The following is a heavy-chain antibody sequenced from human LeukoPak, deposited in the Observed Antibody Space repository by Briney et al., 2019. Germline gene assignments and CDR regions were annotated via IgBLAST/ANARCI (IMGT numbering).Heavy chain of an antibody. Sequence: SSVKVSCKASGGTFSSYAISWVRQAPGQGLEWMGRIIPILGIANYAQKFQGRVTITADKSTSTAYMELSSLRSEDTAMYYCARPRQRYCSGGTCYSRDGFDIWGQGTMVTVSS. CDR3: ARPRQRYCSGGTCYSRDGFDI. CDR1: GGTFSSYA. J-gene: IGHJ3*02. V-gene: IGHV1-69*04. D-gene: IGHD2-15*01. CDR2: IIPILGIA.